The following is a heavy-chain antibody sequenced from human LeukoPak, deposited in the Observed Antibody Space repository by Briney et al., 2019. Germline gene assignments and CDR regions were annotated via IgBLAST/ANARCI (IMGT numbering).Heavy chain of an antibody. Sequence: GGSLRLSCAASGFTFDDYAMHWVRQAPGKGLEWVSVISWNSGSIGYADSVKGRFTISRDNAKNSLYLQMNSLRAEDMALYYCAKGTEYSSSSWPDYWGQGTLVTVSS. CDR3: AKGTEYSSSSWPDY. D-gene: IGHD6-6*01. CDR2: ISWNSGSI. CDR1: GFTFDDYA. V-gene: IGHV3-9*03. J-gene: IGHJ4*02.